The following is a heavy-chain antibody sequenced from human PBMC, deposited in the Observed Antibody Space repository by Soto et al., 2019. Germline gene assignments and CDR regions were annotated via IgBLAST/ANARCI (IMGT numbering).Heavy chain of an antibody. CDR2: IWYDGSNT. V-gene: IGHV3-33*01. D-gene: IGHD2-15*01. J-gene: IGHJ4*02. CDR3: GRDFSMVVVAAGY. CDR1: GFTFSSYG. Sequence: QVHLVESGGGVVQPGRSLRLSCAASGFTFSSYGMHWVRQAPGKGLEWVGVIWYDGSNTYYADTVKGRFTIARDNSKETLYMQMNSLRVDDTAVYRCGRDFSMVVVAAGYWGQGTRVTVSS.